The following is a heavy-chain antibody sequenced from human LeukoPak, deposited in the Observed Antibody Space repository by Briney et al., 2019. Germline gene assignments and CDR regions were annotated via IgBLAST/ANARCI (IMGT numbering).Heavy chain of an antibody. J-gene: IGHJ2*01. CDR2: IKRKTDGGTS. CDR1: GFSFTDAW. V-gene: IGHV3-15*01. CDR3: TASHEDFDL. Sequence: GGSLSLSWAASGFSFTDAWMCWGRQAPGKGLEWVGRIKRKTDGGTSDYAAPVKGRFTISRDDSKNTLFLQMNSLDTEETAVFYCTASHEDFDLWGRGTLVTVSS.